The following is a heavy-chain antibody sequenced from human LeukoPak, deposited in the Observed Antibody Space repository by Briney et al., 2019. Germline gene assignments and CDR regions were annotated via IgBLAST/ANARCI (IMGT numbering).Heavy chain of an antibody. V-gene: IGHV6-1*01. CDR2: XXXXSKRYN. D-gene: IGHD3-10*01. CDR1: GDSXSSNSAV. CDR3: ARDHPHDYGSGSYFRVLDY. J-gene: IGHJ4*02. Sequence: ASQTLSLTCAISGDSXSSNSAVWNWIRQSPSRGXXXXXXXXXXSKRYNDYAXSVKSRITINPDTSKNQFSLQLNSVTPEDTAVYYCARDHPHDYGSGSYFRVLDYWGQGTLVTVSS.